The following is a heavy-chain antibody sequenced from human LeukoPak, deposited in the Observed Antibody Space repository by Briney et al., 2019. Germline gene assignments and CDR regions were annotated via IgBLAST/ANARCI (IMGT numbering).Heavy chain of an antibody. CDR2: INPSGGST. J-gene: IGHJ1*01. CDR3: ARDYYDSSGYQSLRH. V-gene: IGHV1-46*01. Sequence: ASVKVSCKASGYTFTSYYMHWVRQAPGQGLEWMGIINPSGGSTNYAQKFQGRVTMTRDTSTSTVYMELSSLRSEDTAVYYCARDYYDSSGYQSLRHWGQGTLVTVSS. CDR1: GYTFTSYY. D-gene: IGHD3-22*01.